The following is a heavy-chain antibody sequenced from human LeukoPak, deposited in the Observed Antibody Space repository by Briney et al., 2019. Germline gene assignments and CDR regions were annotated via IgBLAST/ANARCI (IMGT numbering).Heavy chain of an antibody. V-gene: IGHV3-23*01. CDR3: VVLLVGSTQRDFDF. CDR1: GFTFSSYA. Sequence: PGGSLRLSCAASGFTFSSYAMSWVRQAPGKGLEWVSTIRTSGTDTYYADSVKGRFTISRDNSKKTLYLQMNSLRAEDSAIYYCVVLLVGSTQRDFDFWGQETLVTVSS. J-gene: IGHJ4*02. D-gene: IGHD1-26*01. CDR2: IRTSGTDT.